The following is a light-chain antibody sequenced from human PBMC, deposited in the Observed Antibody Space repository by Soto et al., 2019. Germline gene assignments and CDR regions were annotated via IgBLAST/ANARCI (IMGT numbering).Light chain of an antibody. Sequence: QSVMTQPPSVSAAPGQKVTISCSGSSSNIGNNYVSWYQQFPGTAPKVLIYDNNKRPSGIPDRFSGSKSGTSAALGITGLQTGDEADYYCGMWDSSLRTFVFGIGTKLTVL. V-gene: IGLV1-51*01. CDR1: SSNIGNNY. J-gene: IGLJ1*01. CDR3: GMWDSSLRTFV. CDR2: DNN.